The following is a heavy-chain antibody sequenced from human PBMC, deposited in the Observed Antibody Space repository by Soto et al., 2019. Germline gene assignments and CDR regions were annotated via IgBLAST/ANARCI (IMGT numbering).Heavy chain of an antibody. CDR2: VSYSGISY. D-gene: IGHD2-2*01. CDR3: ARVYVWNCISTSCPFDY. V-gene: IGHV4-30-4*01. CDR1: GGSFSSDDYY. J-gene: IGHJ4*02. Sequence: SETLSLTCTVSGGSFSSDDYYWSWIRQPPGKGLEWIGYVSYSGISYYYNPSLMSRVTMSVDPSKKQFSLNLNSVTAADTAVYYCARVYVWNCISTSCPFDYWGQGTLVTVSS.